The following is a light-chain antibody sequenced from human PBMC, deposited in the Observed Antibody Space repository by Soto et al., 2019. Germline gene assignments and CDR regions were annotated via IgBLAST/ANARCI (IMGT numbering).Light chain of an antibody. CDR1: QSVSSNN. Sequence: EIVLTQSPGTLSLSPGERATLSCRASQSVSSNNLAWYQQRPGQAPRVVIYVASTRATGIPERFSGSGSVTDFTLTISRLEPDDFAVYYCQPYGRSPFTFGPGTKVYIK. CDR2: VAS. J-gene: IGKJ3*01. V-gene: IGKV3-20*01. CDR3: QPYGRSPFT.